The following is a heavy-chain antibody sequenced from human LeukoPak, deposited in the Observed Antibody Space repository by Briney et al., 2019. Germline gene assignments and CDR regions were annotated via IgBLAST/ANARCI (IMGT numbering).Heavy chain of an antibody. CDR1: GYSISSGYY. D-gene: IGHD6-6*01. J-gene: IGHJ5*02. CDR3: VRHSSSPSGNNWFDP. Sequence: SETLSLTCTVSGYSISSGYYWGWIRQPPGKGLEWIGSIYHSGSTYYNPSLKSRVTISVDTSKNQFSLKLSSVTAADTAVYYCVRHSSSPSGNNWFDPWGQGTLVTVSS. CDR2: IYHSGST. V-gene: IGHV4-38-2*02.